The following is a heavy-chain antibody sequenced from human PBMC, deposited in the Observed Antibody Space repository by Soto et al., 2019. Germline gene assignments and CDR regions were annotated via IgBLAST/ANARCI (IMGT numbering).Heavy chain of an antibody. CDR3: ARDSRRGYSYGFLDY. V-gene: IGHV1-69*06. CDR1: GGTFSSYA. CDR2: IIPIFGTA. Sequence: SVKVSCKASGGTFSSYAISRVRQAPGQGLEWMGGIIPIFGTANYAQKFQGRVTITADKSTSTAYMELSSLRSEDTAVYYCARDSRRGYSYGFLDYWGQGTLVTVSS. J-gene: IGHJ4*02. D-gene: IGHD5-18*01.